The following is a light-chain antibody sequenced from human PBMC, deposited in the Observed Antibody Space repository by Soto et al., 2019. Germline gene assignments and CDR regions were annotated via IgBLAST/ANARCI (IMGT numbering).Light chain of an antibody. V-gene: IGKV3-20*01. Sequence: EIVLTQSPGTLSLSQGERATLSCRASQSVSSTYLAWYQQKPGQAPRLLIYGASSRATGIPDRFIGSGSGTDFTLTISRLEPEDFAVYYCQQYGSRTYTFGQGTKLEIK. CDR3: QQYGSRTYT. CDR2: GAS. CDR1: QSVSSTY. J-gene: IGKJ2*01.